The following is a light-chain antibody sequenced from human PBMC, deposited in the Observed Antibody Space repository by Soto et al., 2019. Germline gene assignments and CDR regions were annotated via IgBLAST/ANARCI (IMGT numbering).Light chain of an antibody. CDR2: AAS. J-gene: IGKJ3*01. CDR1: QTVTVNS. V-gene: IGKV3-20*01. CDR3: QQYGDSPFT. Sequence: EIGLTQSPGTLSLSPGEGATLSCRASQTVTVNSLAWYQQTPGQTPRLLIYAASTRATGIPDRFNGSGSGTDFVLTISRLEPEDFAMYYCQQYGDSPFTFGPGTKVDI.